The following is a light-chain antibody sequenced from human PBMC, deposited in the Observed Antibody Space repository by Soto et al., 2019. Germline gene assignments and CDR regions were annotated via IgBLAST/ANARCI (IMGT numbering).Light chain of an antibody. CDR2: GAS. CDR3: QHYGSSLWT. V-gene: IGKV3-15*01. CDR1: QNINSN. Sequence: ETVMTQSPATLSVSPGETATLSCRASQNINSNLAWYQQKPGQAPRLLIYGASTRATGIPDRFSGGGSGTEFTLTISSLQSEDFAMYYCQHYGSSLWTFGQGTEVEIK. J-gene: IGKJ1*01.